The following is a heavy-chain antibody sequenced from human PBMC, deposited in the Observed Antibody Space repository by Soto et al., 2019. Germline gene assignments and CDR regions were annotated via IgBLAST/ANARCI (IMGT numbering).Heavy chain of an antibody. CDR3: AREEYCGTTSCFAFDY. CDR1: GYTFTSYY. V-gene: IGHV1-46*01. CDR2: INPSGGST. J-gene: IGHJ4*02. Sequence: QVQLVQSGAEVKKPGASVKVSCKASGYTFTSYYIHWVRQAPGQGLEWMGIINPSGGSTSYAQKAQGRVTMTGDTSTSTVYMELSSLRSEDTAVYYCAREEYCGTTSCFAFDYWGQGTLVTVSS. D-gene: IGHD2-2*01.